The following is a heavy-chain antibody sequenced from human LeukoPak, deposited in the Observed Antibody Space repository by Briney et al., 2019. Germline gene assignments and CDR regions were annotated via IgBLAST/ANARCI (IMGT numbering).Heavy chain of an antibody. Sequence: PGGSLRLSCAASGFTFSSYAMSWVRQAPGRGLEWVSSISNSGGRTFYTDSVKGRFTISRDNSKITLYLQMNSLRDEDTAVYYCAKGGTTVVDYWGQGTLVTVSS. V-gene: IGHV3-23*01. CDR3: AKGGTTVVDY. J-gene: IGHJ4*02. D-gene: IGHD4-23*01. CDR1: GFTFSSYA. CDR2: ISNSGGRT.